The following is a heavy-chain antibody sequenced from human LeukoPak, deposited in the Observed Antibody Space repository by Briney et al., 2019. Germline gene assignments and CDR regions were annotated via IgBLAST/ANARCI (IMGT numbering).Heavy chain of an antibody. D-gene: IGHD3-22*01. J-gene: IGHJ4*02. CDR2: ISSSGSTI. CDR1: GFTFSSYE. CDR3: ARALADSRGYYLGFDY. V-gene: IGHV3-48*03. Sequence: GGSLRLSCAASGFTFSSYEMNWVRQAPGKGLEWVSYISSSGSTIYYADSVKGRLTIFRDNAKKSLYLQMNSLRPDDTALYYCARALADSRGYYLGFDYWGQGTLVTVSS.